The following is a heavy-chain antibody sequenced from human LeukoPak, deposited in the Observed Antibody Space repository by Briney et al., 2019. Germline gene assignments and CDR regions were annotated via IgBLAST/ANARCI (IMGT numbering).Heavy chain of an antibody. V-gene: IGHV4-39*07. CDR1: GGSISSSSYY. Sequence: PSETLSPTCTVSGGSISSSSYYWGWIRQPPGKGLEWIGSIYYSGSTYYNPSLKSRVTISVDTSKNQISLKLSSVTAADTAVYYCARLRSSRMSGYDYFDYWGQGTLVTVSS. CDR2: IYYSGST. J-gene: IGHJ4*02. CDR3: ARLRSSRMSGYDYFDY. D-gene: IGHD5-12*01.